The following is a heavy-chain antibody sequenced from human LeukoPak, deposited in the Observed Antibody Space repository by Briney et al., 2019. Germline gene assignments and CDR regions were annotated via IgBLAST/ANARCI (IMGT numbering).Heavy chain of an antibody. CDR2: ISSNGGST. CDR3: ARGYYDILTGPPHY. CDR1: GFTFSSYA. D-gene: IGHD3-9*01. J-gene: IGHJ4*02. Sequence: GGSLRLSCAASGFTFSSYAMHWVRQAPGKGLEYVSAISSNGGSTYYANSVKGRFTISRDNSKNTLYLQMGSLRAEDMAVYYCARGYYDILTGPPHYWGQGTLVTVSS. V-gene: IGHV3-64*01.